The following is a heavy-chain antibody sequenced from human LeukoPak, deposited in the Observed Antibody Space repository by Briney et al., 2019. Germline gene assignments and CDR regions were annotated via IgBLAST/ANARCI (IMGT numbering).Heavy chain of an antibody. J-gene: IGHJ4*02. Sequence: GGSLRLSCAASGFTFSSYGMHWVRQAPGKGLEWVAVIPYDGSNKYYADSVKGRFTISRANSKNTLYLQMNSLRAEDTAVYYCAKDRRYYDSSGYYYYDYWGQGTLVTVSS. CDR3: AKDRRYYDSSGYYYYDY. CDR2: IPYDGSNK. D-gene: IGHD3-22*01. CDR1: GFTFSSYG. V-gene: IGHV3-30*18.